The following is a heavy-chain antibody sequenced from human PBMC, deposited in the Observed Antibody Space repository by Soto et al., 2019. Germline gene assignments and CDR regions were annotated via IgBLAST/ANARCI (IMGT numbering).Heavy chain of an antibody. CDR1: GFTFSTSE. V-gene: IGHV3-48*03. D-gene: IGHD3-22*01. CDR3: ARWEVVTGLDY. Sequence: PAGSLRLSCAASGFTFSTSEMSWVRQAPGKGLEWISHISSSGGTTYYADSVKGRFTISRDNANHSVFLQMNSLRVADTAVYYCARWEVVTGLDYWGQGTLVTVSS. CDR2: ISSSGGTT. J-gene: IGHJ4*02.